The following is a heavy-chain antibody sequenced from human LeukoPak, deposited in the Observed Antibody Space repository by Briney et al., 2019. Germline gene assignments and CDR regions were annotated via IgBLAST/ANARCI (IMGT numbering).Heavy chain of an antibody. J-gene: IGHJ5*02. V-gene: IGHV1-24*01. D-gene: IGHD1-1*01. CDR2: FDPEDGET. CDR1: GYTLTELS. Sequence: ASVKVSCKVSGYTLTELSMHWVRQAPGKGLEWMGGFDPEDGETIYAQEFQGRVTMTEDTSTDTAYMELSSLRSEDTAVYYCATLERGRNWFDPWGQGTLVTVSS. CDR3: ATLERGRNWFDP.